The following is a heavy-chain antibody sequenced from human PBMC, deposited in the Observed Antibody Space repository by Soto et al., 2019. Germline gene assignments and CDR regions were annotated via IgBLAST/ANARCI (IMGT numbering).Heavy chain of an antibody. J-gene: IGHJ6*02. D-gene: IGHD3-3*01. CDR1: GGSFPGYY. V-gene: IGHV4-34*05. CDR3: ARVGADHDFWSGSLFYYYYGMDV. CDR2: INHSGRT. Sequence: SETLSLTCAVYGGSFPGYYWCCSRQPLGKGLEWIGEINHSGRTKDNPSLKGRVTISVDTSKNQFSLKLSSVTAEDTAVYYCARVGADHDFWSGSLFYYYYGMDVWGQGTTVT.